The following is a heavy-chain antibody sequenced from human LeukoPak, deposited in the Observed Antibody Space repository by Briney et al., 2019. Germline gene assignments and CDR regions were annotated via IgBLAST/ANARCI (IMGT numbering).Heavy chain of an antibody. Sequence: SVTVSCKASGGTFSSYAISWVRQAPGQGLEWMGGIIPIFGTANYAQKFQGRVTITADKSTSTAYTELSSLRSEDTAVYYCARGIAAAGPLYYYYYGMDVWGKGTTVTVSS. CDR1: GGTFSSYA. J-gene: IGHJ6*04. D-gene: IGHD6-13*01. V-gene: IGHV1-69*06. CDR3: ARGIAAAGPLYYYYYGMDV. CDR2: IIPIFGTA.